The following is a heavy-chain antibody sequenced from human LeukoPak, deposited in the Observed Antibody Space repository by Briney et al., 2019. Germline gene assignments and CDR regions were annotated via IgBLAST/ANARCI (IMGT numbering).Heavy chain of an antibody. CDR2: ISGSGGST. Sequence: GGSLRLSCAASGFTVSSNYMSWVRQAPGKGREWVSAISGSGGSTYYADSVKGRFTISRDNSKNTLYLQMNSLRAEDTAVYYCAKAFLIGCSGGSCYEGWFDPWGQGTLVTVSS. V-gene: IGHV3-23*01. J-gene: IGHJ5*02. CDR3: AKAFLIGCSGGSCYEGWFDP. CDR1: GFTVSSNY. D-gene: IGHD2-15*01.